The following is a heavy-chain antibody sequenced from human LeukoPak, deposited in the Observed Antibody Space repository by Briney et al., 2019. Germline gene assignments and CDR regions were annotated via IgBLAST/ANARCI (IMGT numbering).Heavy chain of an antibody. D-gene: IGHD5-18*01. Sequence: QSGGSLRLSCAASGFTVSSNYMSWVRQAPGKGLEWVSIIYGGGSTYYTDSVRGRFTISRDNSKNTLYLQMDSLRAEDTAVYFCAGIQQWSWRSFDIWGQGTVVTVSS. CDR2: IYGGGST. CDR3: AGIQQWSWRSFDI. J-gene: IGHJ3*02. CDR1: GFTVSSNY. V-gene: IGHV3-53*01.